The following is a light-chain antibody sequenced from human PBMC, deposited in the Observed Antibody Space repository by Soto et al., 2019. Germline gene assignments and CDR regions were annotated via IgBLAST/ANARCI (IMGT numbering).Light chain of an antibody. J-gene: IGKJ4*01. CDR2: DAS. CDR3: QQYNNWLLT. CDR1: QSLSTT. Sequence: EIVMTLSLATLSVYPEERASLSCRASQSLSTTLAWYQQKPGQAPRLLIYDASTRATGVPARFSGSGSGTEFTLTISSLQSEDSAVYYCQQYNNWLLTFCGVSMV. V-gene: IGKV3-15*01.